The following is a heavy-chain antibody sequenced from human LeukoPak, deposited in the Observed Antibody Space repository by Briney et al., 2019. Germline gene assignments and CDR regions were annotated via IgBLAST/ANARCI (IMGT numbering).Heavy chain of an antibody. CDR2: VHPNSGNT. Sequence: ASVTVSCKTSGYPFTTWEINWVRQAAGQGLEWMGWVHPNSGNTAYAQKLQGRVTMTRDTSISTAYMELSGLRFDDTAVYFCARGPRNDPWGQGTLVTVSS. J-gene: IGHJ5*02. V-gene: IGHV1-8*01. CDR1: GYPFTTWE. D-gene: IGHD1-14*01. CDR3: ARGPRNDP.